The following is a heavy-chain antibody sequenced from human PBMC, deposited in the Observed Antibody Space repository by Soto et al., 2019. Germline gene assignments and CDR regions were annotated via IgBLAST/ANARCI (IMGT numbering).Heavy chain of an antibody. CDR3: AHSRNLITEDAQVGDFDY. CDR2: IYWDDDE. CDR1: GFSLTTDGEG. J-gene: IGHJ4*02. D-gene: IGHD3-10*01. Sequence: QISLKESGPTLVKPTETLKLTCTFSGFSLTTDGEGVGWVRQPPGEALEWLALIYWDDDERYSPSLKTRLTIKKDPSKNQVVLILTNMDPVDSATYDCAHSRNLITEDAQVGDFDYWGQGTLVTVSS. V-gene: IGHV2-5*02.